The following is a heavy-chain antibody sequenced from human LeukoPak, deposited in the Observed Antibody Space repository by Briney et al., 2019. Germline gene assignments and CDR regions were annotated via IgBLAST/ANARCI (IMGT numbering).Heavy chain of an antibody. D-gene: IGHD6-19*01. Sequence: GGSLRLSCAASGFTFSSYSMNWVRQAPGKGLEWVSSISSSSSYIYYAYSVKGRFTISRDNAKISLYLQMNSLRAEDTVVYYCARVWPSSGLYLWGQGTLVTVSS. CDR2: ISSSSSYI. CDR1: GFTFSSYS. J-gene: IGHJ5*02. V-gene: IGHV3-21*01. CDR3: ARVWPSSGLYL.